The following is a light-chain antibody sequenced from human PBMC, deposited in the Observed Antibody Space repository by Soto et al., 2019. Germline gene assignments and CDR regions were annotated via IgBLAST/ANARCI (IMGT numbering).Light chain of an antibody. V-gene: IGKV3-15*01. J-gene: IGKJ1*01. CDR2: GAS. CDR3: QQYNNWLWT. Sequence: EIVMTQSPATLSVSPGERATLSCRASQNISSNLAWYQQKPGQAPRVLIDGASTRATGIPARFSGSGSGIEFTLTISILQSEDFAVYYCQQYNNWLWTFGQGTKVEIK. CDR1: QNISSN.